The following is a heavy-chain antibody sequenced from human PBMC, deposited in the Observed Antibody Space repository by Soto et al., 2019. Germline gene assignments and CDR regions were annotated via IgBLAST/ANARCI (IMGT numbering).Heavy chain of an antibody. D-gene: IGHD3-9*01. CDR2: IYSEGTP. CDR1: GFTVGSNY. J-gene: IGHJ6*02. Sequence: GGSLRLSCAASGFTVGSNYMSWVRQAPGKGLEWVSVIYSEGTPYYADSVKGRFTISRENSNNTLYLHMNSLRAEDTAVYYCARSTYYDILTGSYYYYAMDVWGQGTTVTVSS. CDR3: ARSTYYDILTGSYYYYAMDV. V-gene: IGHV3-53*01.